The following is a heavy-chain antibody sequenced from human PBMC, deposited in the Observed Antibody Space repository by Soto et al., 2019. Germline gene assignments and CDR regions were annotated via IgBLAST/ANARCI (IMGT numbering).Heavy chain of an antibody. J-gene: IGHJ5*02. CDR3: ARGIATGQLDP. D-gene: IGHD6-13*01. Sequence: ASLKVSCKSSGYALTRYTMMWVRQAPGQRLEWMGWINPDNGNTKSSQKFQDRVIITRDTSASTAYMDLSSLRSEDTAVYYCARGIATGQLDPWGQGTLVTVSS. CDR2: INPDNGNT. CDR1: GYALTRYT. V-gene: IGHV1-3*01.